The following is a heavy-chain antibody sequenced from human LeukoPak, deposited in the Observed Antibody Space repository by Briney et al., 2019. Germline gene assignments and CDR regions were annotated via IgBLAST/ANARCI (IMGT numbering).Heavy chain of an antibody. CDR3: ARDDGGGYDILTGYYRPFDP. J-gene: IGHJ5*02. Sequence: PGGSLRLSCAASGFTFSSYGMHWVRQAPGKGLEWVAVIWYDGSNKYYADSVKGRFTISRDNSKNTLYLQMSSLRAEDTAVYYCARDDGGGYDILTGYYRPFDPWGQGTLVTVSS. CDR2: IWYDGSNK. V-gene: IGHV3-33*01. CDR1: GFTFSSYG. D-gene: IGHD3-9*01.